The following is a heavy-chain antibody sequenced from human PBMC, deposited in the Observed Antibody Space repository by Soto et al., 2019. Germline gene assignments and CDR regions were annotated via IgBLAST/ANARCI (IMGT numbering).Heavy chain of an antibody. J-gene: IGHJ6*02. D-gene: IGHD6-19*01. Sequence: GGSLRLSCAASGFTFSSFGMHWVRQAPGKGLEWVALISYDGSNKYYADSVKGRFTISRDNSKNTLSLQVSSLRPEDTAVYYCAKDRDSSGWFSGYYYGVDVWGQGTTVTVSS. CDR2: ISYDGSNK. V-gene: IGHV3-30*18. CDR3: AKDRDSSGWFSGYYYGVDV. CDR1: GFTFSSFG.